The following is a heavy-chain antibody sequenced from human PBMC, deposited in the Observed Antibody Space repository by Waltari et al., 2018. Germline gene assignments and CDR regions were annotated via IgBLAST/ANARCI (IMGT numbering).Heavy chain of an antibody. D-gene: IGHD2-15*01. J-gene: IGHJ4*02. CDR3: ARDPGYCSGGSCWYYFDY. V-gene: IGHV1-69*12. CDR1: GGTFSSYA. Sequence: QVQLVQSGAGVKKPGSSVKVSCKASGGTFSSYAISWVRQAPGQGLEWMGGIIPIFGTANYAQKFQGRVTITADESTSTAYMELSSLRSEDTAVYYCARDPGYCSGGSCWYYFDYWGQGTLVTVSS. CDR2: IIPIFGTA.